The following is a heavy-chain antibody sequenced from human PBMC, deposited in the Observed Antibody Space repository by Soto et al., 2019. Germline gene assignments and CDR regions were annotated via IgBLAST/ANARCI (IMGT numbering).Heavy chain of an antibody. Sequence: VQVLESGGGLVQPGGSPRLSCAASGFTFSNYGMSWVRQAPGKGLEWVSSISGSGGRTYYADSVKGRFTISRDNSKNTLYLQTDSLRAEDTAFYYCAKSDCSGGSCYFPFDCWGQGTLVTVSS. J-gene: IGHJ4*02. CDR1: GFTFSNYG. D-gene: IGHD2-15*01. V-gene: IGHV3-23*01. CDR3: AKSDCSGGSCYFPFDC. CDR2: ISGSGGRT.